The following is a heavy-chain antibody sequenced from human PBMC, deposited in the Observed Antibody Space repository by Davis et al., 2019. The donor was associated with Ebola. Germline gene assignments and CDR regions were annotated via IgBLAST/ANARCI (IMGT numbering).Heavy chain of an antibody. V-gene: IGHV3-23*01. Sequence: GGSLRLSCTDSVITFSSYAMTWVRQAPGKGLEWVSAISGSGGSTYYADSAKGRFTISRDNAKNSLYLQMNSLRAEDTAVYYCARDWQAWELLFVGFDYWGQGTLVTVSS. CDR3: ARDWQAWELLFVGFDY. CDR1: VITFSSYA. CDR2: ISGSGGST. D-gene: IGHD1-26*01. J-gene: IGHJ4*02.